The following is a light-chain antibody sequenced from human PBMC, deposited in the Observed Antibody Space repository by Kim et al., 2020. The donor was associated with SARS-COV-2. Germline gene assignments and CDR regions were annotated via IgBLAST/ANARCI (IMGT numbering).Light chain of an antibody. Sequence: SLSRGPSPSLSVRARQMCSHSLAWSQQHPGRAPRLLIYDASNRATGIPAMLSGSGSGTDFTLTISSLEPEDFAVYYCQRRSNWPLTFAGGTKREI. CDR3: QRRSNWPLT. J-gene: IGKJ4*01. CDR2: DAS. CDR1: QMCSHS. V-gene: IGKV3-11*01.